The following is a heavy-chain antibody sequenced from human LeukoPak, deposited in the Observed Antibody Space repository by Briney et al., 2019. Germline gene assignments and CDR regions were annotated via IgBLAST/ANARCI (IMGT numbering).Heavy chain of an antibody. V-gene: IGHV3-7*01. CDR2: IKEDGSEK. CDR1: GFSFSSYW. J-gene: IGHJ4*02. CDR3: ARDGYSGYDRYFDY. Sequence: GGSLRLSCAASGFSFSSYWMSWVRQAPGKGLEWVANIKEDGSEKNYVDSVKGRFTISRDNAKNSLYLQMNTLRAEDTAVYYCARDGYSGYDRYFDYWGQGTLVTVSS. D-gene: IGHD5-12*01.